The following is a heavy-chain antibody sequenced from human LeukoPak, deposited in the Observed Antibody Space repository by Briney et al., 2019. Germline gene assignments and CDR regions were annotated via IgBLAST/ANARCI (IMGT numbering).Heavy chain of an antibody. Sequence: PGGSLRLSCAASGFTFSSYSMNWVRQAPGKGLEWVSYISSSSSTIYYADSVKGRFTISRDNAKHSLYLQMTSLRAEDTAVYYCARGGTIFGVLINAFDIWGQGTMVTVSS. CDR1: GFTFSSYS. J-gene: IGHJ3*02. CDR3: ARGGTIFGVLINAFDI. CDR2: ISSSSSTI. V-gene: IGHV3-48*04. D-gene: IGHD3-3*01.